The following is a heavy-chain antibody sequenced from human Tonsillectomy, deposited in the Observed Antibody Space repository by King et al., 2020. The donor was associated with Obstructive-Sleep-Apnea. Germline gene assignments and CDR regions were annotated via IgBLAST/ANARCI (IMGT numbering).Heavy chain of an antibody. CDR3: ARVLDRGGYYEGAFDI. Sequence: VQLVESGGGLVQPGGSLRLSCAASGFTVSSNYMSWVRQAPGKGLEWVSVIYIGGSTYYADSVKGRFTISRHNSKTTLYLQMNSLRAEDTAVYYGARVLDRGGYYEGAFDIWGQGTMVTVSS. J-gene: IGHJ3*02. CDR1: GFTVSSNY. CDR2: IYIGGST. V-gene: IGHV3-53*04. D-gene: IGHD3-22*01.